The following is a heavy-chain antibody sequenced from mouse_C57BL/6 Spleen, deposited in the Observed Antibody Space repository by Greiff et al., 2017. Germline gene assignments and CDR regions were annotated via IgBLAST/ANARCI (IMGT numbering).Heavy chain of an antibody. Sequence: VQLQQSGPELVKPGASVKMSCKASGYTFTDYNMHWVKQSHGKSLEWIGYINPNNGGTSYNQKFKGKATLTGNKSSSTAYMELRSLTSEDSAVYYCARGGDSSGYEAWFAYWGQGTLVTVSA. D-gene: IGHD3-2*02. J-gene: IGHJ3*01. V-gene: IGHV1-22*01. CDR2: INPNNGGT. CDR1: GYTFTDYN. CDR3: ARGGDSSGYEAWFAY.